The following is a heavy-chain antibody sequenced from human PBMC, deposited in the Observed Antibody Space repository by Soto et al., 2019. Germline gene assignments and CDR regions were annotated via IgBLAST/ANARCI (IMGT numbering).Heavy chain of an antibody. CDR2: ISSSDGET. CDR3: VKDWSGDSCPCMDV. CDR1: GFTFRSFA. V-gene: IGHV3-23*01. J-gene: IGHJ6*02. Sequence: EVQLLESGGGLVQPGGSLRVSCAGSGFTFRSFAMTWVRQAPGKGLEWVSTISSSDGETYYADSVRGRFTISSDNSKSTLYMQRDSRRAEDTAVYCCVKDWSGDSCPCMDVWGQGTTVTVSS. D-gene: IGHD3-3*01.